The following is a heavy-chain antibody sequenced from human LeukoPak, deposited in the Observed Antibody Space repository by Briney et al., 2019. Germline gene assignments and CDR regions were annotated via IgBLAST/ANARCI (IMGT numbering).Heavy chain of an antibody. CDR2: IISSSSYI. J-gene: IGHJ3*02. D-gene: IGHD3-3*01. CDR1: GFTSSSYS. CDR3: ARELYYDFWSGYADAFDI. V-gene: IGHV3-21*01. Sequence: PGGSLRLSCAASGFTSSSYSMNWVRQAPGKGLEWVSSIISSSSYIYYADSVKGRFTISRDNAKNSLYLQMNSLRAEDTAVYYCARELYYDFWSGYADAFDIWGQGTMVTVSS.